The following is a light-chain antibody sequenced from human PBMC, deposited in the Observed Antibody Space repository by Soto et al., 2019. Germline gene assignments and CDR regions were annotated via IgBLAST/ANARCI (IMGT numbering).Light chain of an antibody. V-gene: IGLV1-44*01. CDR3: AAWDDSLSGPV. CDR2: NSN. Sequence: QSVLTQPSSASGTPGQRVTISCSGGSSNIGGNTAHWYQQFPGTAPKLLIYNSNQRPSGVPARFSGSKSGTSASLAISGLQSEDEAMYYCAAWDDSLSGPVFGEGTKLTVL. J-gene: IGLJ2*01. CDR1: SSNIGGNT.